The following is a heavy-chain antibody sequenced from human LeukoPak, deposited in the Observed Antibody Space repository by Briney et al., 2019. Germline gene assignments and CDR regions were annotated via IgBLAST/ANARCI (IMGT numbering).Heavy chain of an antibody. J-gene: IGHJ6*02. V-gene: IGHV4-59*01. Sequence: ASETLSLTCTVSGGSISYYYWSWIRQSPGKGLERIGYIYYSGTTNYNPSLKSRVTISVDTSKNQFSLQLRSVTAADSAVYYCAREDPQTRVPEGMDVWGQGTTVTVSS. D-gene: IGHD4/OR15-4a*01. CDR3: AREDPQTRVPEGMDV. CDR2: IYYSGTT. CDR1: GGSISYYY.